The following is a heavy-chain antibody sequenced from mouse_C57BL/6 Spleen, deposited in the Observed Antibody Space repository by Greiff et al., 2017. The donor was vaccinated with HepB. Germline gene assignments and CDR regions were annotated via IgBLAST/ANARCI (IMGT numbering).Heavy chain of an antibody. CDR3: ARGYGSSLGFAY. V-gene: IGHV1-53*01. Sequence: QVQLKQPGTELVKPGASVKLSCKASGYTFTSYWIHWVKQRPGQGLEWIGNINPSNGGTNYNEKFKSKATLTVDKSSSTAYMQLSSLTSEDSAVYYCARGYGSSLGFAYWGQGTLVTVSA. CDR2: INPSNGGT. J-gene: IGHJ3*01. CDR1: GYTFTSYW. D-gene: IGHD1-1*01.